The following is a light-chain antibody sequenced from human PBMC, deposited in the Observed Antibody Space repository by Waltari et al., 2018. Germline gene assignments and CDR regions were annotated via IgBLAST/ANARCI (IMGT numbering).Light chain of an antibody. V-gene: IGKV4-1*01. Sequence: DFVMTQSPDSLAVSLGERAFINCKSSQSVFSRANFKNYLAWYQQRPGQPPNLLIYWASTRASVVPDRVVGSQSGSDFTLTINNLQPEDAGIYYCQQYYNSPSTFGQGTRLEIK. J-gene: IGKJ1*01. CDR2: WAS. CDR1: QSVFSRANFKNY. CDR3: QQYYNSPST.